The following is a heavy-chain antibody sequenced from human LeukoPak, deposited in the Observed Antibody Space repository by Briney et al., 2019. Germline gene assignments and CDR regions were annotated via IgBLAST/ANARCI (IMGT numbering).Heavy chain of an antibody. CDR3: AKGSLDYYDSSGYSPNFDY. CDR1: GFTFSSYA. V-gene: IGHV3-23*01. CDR2: ISGSGGST. D-gene: IGHD3-22*01. Sequence: PGGSLRLSCAASGFTFSSYAMSWVRQAPGKGLEWVSAISGSGGSTYYADSVKGRFTISRDNSKNTLYLQMNSLRAEDTAVYYCAKGSLDYYDSSGYSPNFDYWGQGTLVTVSS. J-gene: IGHJ4*02.